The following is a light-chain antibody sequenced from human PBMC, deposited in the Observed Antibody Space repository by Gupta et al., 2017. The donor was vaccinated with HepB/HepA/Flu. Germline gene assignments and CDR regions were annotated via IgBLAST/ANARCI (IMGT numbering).Light chain of an antibody. J-gene: IGKJ4*01. CDR2: TAS. V-gene: IGKV1-39*01. Sequence: DIQMTQSPSSLSVSVGDRVTITCRASQSIRNYLNWYQQKPGKAPKILIYTASSMQSGVPSRFSGSGSGTDFTLTISRLQPEDFATYYCQQSDSTPITFGGGTKVEIK. CDR3: QQSDSTPIT. CDR1: QSIRNY.